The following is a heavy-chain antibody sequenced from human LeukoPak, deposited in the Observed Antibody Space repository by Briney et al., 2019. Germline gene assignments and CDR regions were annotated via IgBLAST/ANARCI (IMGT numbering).Heavy chain of an antibody. CDR3: ARAGDYYDSSGYQYYFDY. J-gene: IGHJ4*02. Sequence: GGSLRLSCAASGFXFSSYSMDWVRQAPGKGLEWVSSISSSSSYIYYADSVKGRSTISRDNAKNSLYLQMNSLRAEDTAVYYCARAGDYYDSSGYQYYFDYWGQGTLVTVSS. D-gene: IGHD3-22*01. CDR1: GFXFSSYS. V-gene: IGHV3-21*01. CDR2: ISSSSSYI.